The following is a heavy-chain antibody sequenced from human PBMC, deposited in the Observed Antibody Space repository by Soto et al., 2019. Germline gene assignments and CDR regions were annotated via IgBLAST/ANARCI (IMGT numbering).Heavy chain of an antibody. CDR1: GFTFSSYA. J-gene: IGHJ6*02. Sequence: QVQLVESGGGVVQPGRSLRLSCAASGFTFSSYAMHWVRQAPGKGLEWVAVISYDGSNKYYADSVKGRFTISRDNSKNTLYLHMNSLRAEDTAVYYCARGLILYYYGMDVWGQGTTVTVSS. CDR3: ARGLILYYYGMDV. V-gene: IGHV3-30-3*01. CDR2: ISYDGSNK. D-gene: IGHD3-16*01.